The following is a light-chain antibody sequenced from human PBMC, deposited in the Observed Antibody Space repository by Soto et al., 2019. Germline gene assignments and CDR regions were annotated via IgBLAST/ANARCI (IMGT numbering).Light chain of an antibody. V-gene: IGKV1-27*01. CDR2: AAS. CDR3: QKYSSVPV. Sequence: DIQMTQSPTSLSASVGDRVTITCRASQGIRNFVAWYQQKPGKPPKLLIYAASTLQSGVPSRFSRSGSGTDFTLTINSLQPEDVATYSCQKYSSVPVFGPGTKVEI. J-gene: IGKJ3*01. CDR1: QGIRNF.